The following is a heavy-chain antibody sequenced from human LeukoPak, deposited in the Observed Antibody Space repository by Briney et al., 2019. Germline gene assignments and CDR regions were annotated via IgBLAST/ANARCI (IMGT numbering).Heavy chain of an antibody. D-gene: IGHD1-1*01. V-gene: IGHV4-34*01. J-gene: IGHJ4*02. Sequence: PSETLSLTCAVYGGSFSGCYWSWIRQPPGKGLEWIGEINHSGSTNYNPSLKSRVTISVDTSKNQFSLKLSSVTAADTAMYYCTREAGNTQYFDYWGQGTLVTVSS. CDR2: INHSGST. CDR3: TREAGNTQYFDY. CDR1: GGSFSGCY.